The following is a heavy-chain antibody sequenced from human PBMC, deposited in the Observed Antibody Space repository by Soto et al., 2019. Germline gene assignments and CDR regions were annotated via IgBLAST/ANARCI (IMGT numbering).Heavy chain of an antibody. D-gene: IGHD2-2*01. V-gene: IGHV3-23*01. Sequence: EVQLLESGGGLLQPGGSLRLSCAASGFTFRSNDMSWVRQAPGKGLEWVSGISGRDGSTSYTDYVKGRFTISSDDSENTLYLQMNSLRVEDTAVYYCAKRACSTTSCSYFDYWGQGALGTVSS. CDR1: GFTFRSND. J-gene: IGHJ4*02. CDR3: AKRACSTTSCSYFDY. CDR2: ISGRDGST.